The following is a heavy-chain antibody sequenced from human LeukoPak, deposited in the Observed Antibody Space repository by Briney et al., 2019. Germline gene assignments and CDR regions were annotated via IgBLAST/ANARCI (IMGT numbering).Heavy chain of an antibody. D-gene: IGHD2-8*01. CDR3: AKEYCSNSVCRSLDY. Sequence: PGGSLRLSCAASGFTFSNYAMSWVRQAPGKGLEWVAVISYDGSNKYYADSVKGRFTFSRDNSKNTLYLQMNSLRAEDTAVYYCAKEYCSNSVCRSLDYWGQGTLVTVSS. CDR2: ISYDGSNK. CDR1: GFTFSNYA. J-gene: IGHJ4*02. V-gene: IGHV3-30*18.